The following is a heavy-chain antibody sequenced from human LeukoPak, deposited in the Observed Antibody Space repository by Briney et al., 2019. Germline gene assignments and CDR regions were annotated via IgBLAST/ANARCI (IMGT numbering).Heavy chain of an antibody. J-gene: IGHJ6*03. CDR3: ARGGSSGIFYFYMDV. V-gene: IGHV3-66*01. D-gene: IGHD3-10*01. CDR2: IYSGDIT. Sequence: ETLSLTCTVSGYSISSGYYWGWIRQPPGKGLEWVSVIYSGDITYYADSVKGRFTISRDISKNTLYLHMNSLRAEDMAVYYCARGGSSGIFYFYMDVWGKGTTVTISS. CDR1: GYSISSGYY.